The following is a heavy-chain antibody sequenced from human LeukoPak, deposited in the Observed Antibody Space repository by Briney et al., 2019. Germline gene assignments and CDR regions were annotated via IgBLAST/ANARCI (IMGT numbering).Heavy chain of an antibody. V-gene: IGHV3-13*01. CDR3: ARERTRGCNGDICLDGFDI. J-gene: IGHJ3*02. Sequence: PGGSLRLSCVASGLTFNNQDMHWVRQSAGKGLEWVSAIGVDDDTYYSASVKGRFTVSRENARNSLYLQMNSLRAEGTAVYYCARERTRGCNGDICLDGFDIWGRGTKVTVSS. D-gene: IGHD2-15*01. CDR2: IGVDDDT. CDR1: GLTFNNQD.